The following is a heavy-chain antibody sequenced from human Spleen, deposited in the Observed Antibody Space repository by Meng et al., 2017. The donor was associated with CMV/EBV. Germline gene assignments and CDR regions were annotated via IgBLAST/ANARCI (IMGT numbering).Heavy chain of an antibody. Sequence: GESLKISCAASGFTFSSYWMHWVRQAPGKGLVWVSRINSDGSSTSYADSVKGRFTISRDNSKNTLYLQMNSLRAGDTAVYYCAKVGAALRYFQHWGQGTLVTVS. CDR3: AKVGAALRYFQH. CDR1: GFTFSSYW. D-gene: IGHD6-13*01. J-gene: IGHJ1*01. V-gene: IGHV3-74*01. CDR2: INSDGSST.